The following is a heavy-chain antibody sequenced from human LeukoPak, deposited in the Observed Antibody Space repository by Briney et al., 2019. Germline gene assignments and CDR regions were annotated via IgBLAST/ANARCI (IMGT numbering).Heavy chain of an antibody. CDR1: GFTFDDYA. D-gene: IGHD3-22*01. Sequence: GGSLRLSCAASGFTFDDYAMHWVRQPPGKGLERVSLISRDGNSTYYAGSVKGRFTISRDNSKNSLYLQMNSLRTEDTAFYYCATNFGAYYYDTSGYYDFWGQGTLVTVSS. J-gene: IGHJ4*02. CDR3: ATNFGAYYYDTSGYYDF. V-gene: IGHV3-43*02. CDR2: ISRDGNST.